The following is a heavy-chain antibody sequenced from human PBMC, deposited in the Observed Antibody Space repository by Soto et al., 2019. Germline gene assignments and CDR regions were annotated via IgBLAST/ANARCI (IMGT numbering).Heavy chain of an antibody. Sequence: PGGSMRLSCTASGFTISSYARSWVRQATGRGLKWVSAISGGGDNTYYADSVKGRFTISRDNSKNTLYLQMDSLRAEDTAVYYCAKDRAYSSGYYPFDSWGQGALVTVSS. D-gene: IGHD6-25*01. CDR3: AKDRAYSSGYYPFDS. J-gene: IGHJ4*02. V-gene: IGHV3-23*01. CDR2: ISGGGDNT. CDR1: GFTISSYA.